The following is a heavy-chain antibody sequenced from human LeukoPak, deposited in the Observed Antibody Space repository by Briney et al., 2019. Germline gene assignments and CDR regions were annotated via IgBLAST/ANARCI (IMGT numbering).Heavy chain of an antibody. J-gene: IGHJ5*02. CDR3: ARDTIPDYYDSSGFYNWFDP. Sequence: SETLSLTCTVSGGSISSYYWSWIRQPAGKGLEWIGRIYTSGSTNYNPSLKSRVTMSVDTSKNQFSLKLSSVTAADTAVYYCARDTIPDYYDSSGFYNWFDPWGQGTLVTVSS. CDR2: IYTSGST. CDR1: GGSISSYY. D-gene: IGHD3-22*01. V-gene: IGHV4-4*07.